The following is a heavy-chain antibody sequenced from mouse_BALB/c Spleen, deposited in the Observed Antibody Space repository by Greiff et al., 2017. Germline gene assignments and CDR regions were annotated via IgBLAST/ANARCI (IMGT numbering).Heavy chain of an antibody. V-gene: IGHV1-4*01. CDR1: GYTFTSYT. CDR2: IIHSSGYT. CDR3: ARLNDNYFYAMDY. D-gene: IGHD2-1*01. J-gene: IGHJ4*01. Sequence: QVQLVESGAGLARPAASVSLSCTASGYTFTSYTKYWGIQGPGQGLEWFGYIIHSSGYTNYNQKLKNKATLTADTSSSTAYMQLSSLTSEDSAVYYCARLNDNYFYAMDYWGQGTSVTVSS.